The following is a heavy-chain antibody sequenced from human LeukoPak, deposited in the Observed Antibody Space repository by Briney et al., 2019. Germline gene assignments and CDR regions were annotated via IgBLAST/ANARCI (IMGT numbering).Heavy chain of an antibody. J-gene: IGHJ4*02. CDR3: TALTMIVG. V-gene: IGHV3-15*01. Sequence: PGGSLRLSCAASGFTFSDAWMSGVRQAPGKGLEWVGRIKSKTDGGTTDYAAPVKGRFTISRDDSKNTLYLQMNSLKTEDKAVFYCTALTMIVGWGQGTLVTVSS. D-gene: IGHD3-22*01. CDR2: IKSKTDGGTT. CDR1: GFTFSDAW.